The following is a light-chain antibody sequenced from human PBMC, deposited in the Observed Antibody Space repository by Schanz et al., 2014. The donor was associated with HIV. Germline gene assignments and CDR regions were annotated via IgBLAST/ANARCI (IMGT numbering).Light chain of an antibody. CDR3: LSYDISLSSYV. CDR1: DRDIDTNNF. V-gene: IGLV2-8*01. CDR2: DVS. J-gene: IGLJ1*01. Sequence: QSALTQPPSASGSPGQSVTISCTGTDRDIDTNNFVSWYQQHPGKAPKLIIHDVSTRPSAVPDRFSGSKSGNTASLTVSGLQAEDEADYYCLSYDISLSSYVFGTGTKVTVL.